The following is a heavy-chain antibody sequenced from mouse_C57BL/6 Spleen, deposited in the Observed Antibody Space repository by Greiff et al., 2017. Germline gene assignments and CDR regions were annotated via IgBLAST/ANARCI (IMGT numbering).Heavy chain of an antibody. D-gene: IGHD4-1*01. J-gene: IGHJ3*01. CDR3: AREGTGIWFAY. Sequence: VQLQQPGAELVRPGSSVKLSCKASGYTFTSYWMHWVKQRPIQGLEWIGNIDPSDSETHYNQKFKDKATLTVDKSSSTAYMQLSSLTSEDSAVYYCAREGTGIWFAYWAKGLWSLSLQ. CDR1: GYTFTSYW. V-gene: IGHV1-52*01. CDR2: IDPSDSET.